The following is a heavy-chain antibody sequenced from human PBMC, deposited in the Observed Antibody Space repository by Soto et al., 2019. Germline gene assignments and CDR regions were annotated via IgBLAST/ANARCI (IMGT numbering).Heavy chain of an antibody. CDR3: AKDRLPKYYDSSGYSFDY. J-gene: IGHJ4*02. Sequence: PGGSLRLSCAASGFTFSSYSMNWVRQAPGKGLEWVSSISSSSSYIYYADSVKGRFTISRDNSKNTLYLQMNSLRAEDTAVYYCAKDRLPKYYDSSGYSFDYWGQGTLVTVSS. V-gene: IGHV3-21*04. CDR2: ISSSSSYI. CDR1: GFTFSSYS. D-gene: IGHD3-22*01.